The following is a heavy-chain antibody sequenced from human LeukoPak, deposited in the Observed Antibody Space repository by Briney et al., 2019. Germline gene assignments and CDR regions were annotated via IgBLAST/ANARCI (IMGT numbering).Heavy chain of an antibody. V-gene: IGHV4-38-2*01. D-gene: IGHD5-12*01. CDR2: IYESGST. J-gene: IGHJ4*02. CDR1: GYSIRSGYY. Sequence: AETLSLTCAVCGYSIRSGYYGGWSQKAPGERLGGMGYIYESGSTNYNPCLKSRITRAVETSKNQIYLKLNSVTAADTAVYYCARTQVATNDSYFDYWGQGTLVTVSS. CDR3: ARTQVATNDSYFDY.